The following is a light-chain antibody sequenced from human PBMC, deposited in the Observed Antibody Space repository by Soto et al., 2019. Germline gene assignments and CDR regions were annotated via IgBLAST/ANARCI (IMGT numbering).Light chain of an antibody. CDR3: QQYHNWPPLT. V-gene: IGKV3-15*01. J-gene: IGKJ4*01. Sequence: EIVMTQSPATLSVSPGERATLSCRASQSVSSNLAWYQQKPGQAPRLLIYGASTRATGIPARFSGSGSGTEFTLTISSLQSEVFAVYFCQQYHNWPPLTFGGGTKVEIK. CDR1: QSVSSN. CDR2: GAS.